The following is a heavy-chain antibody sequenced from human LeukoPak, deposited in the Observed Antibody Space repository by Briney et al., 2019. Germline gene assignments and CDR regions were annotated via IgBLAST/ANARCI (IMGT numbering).Heavy chain of an antibody. V-gene: IGHV1-69*05. D-gene: IGHD2-21*02. CDR1: GGTFSSYA. J-gene: IGHJ4*02. CDR2: IIPIFGTA. CDR3: ARSIVVVTADMYYFDY. Sequence: SSVKVSCKASGGTFSSYAISWVRQAPGQGLEWTGGIIPIFGTADYAQKFQGRVTITTDESTSTAYMELSSLRSEDTAVYYCARSIVVVTADMYYFDYWGQGTLVTVSS.